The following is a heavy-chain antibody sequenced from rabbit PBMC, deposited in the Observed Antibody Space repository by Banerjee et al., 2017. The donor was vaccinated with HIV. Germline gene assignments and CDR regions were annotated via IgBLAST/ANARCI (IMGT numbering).Heavy chain of an antibody. D-gene: IGHD4-1*01. Sequence: VKPGASLTLTCKASGFDFSSYYYMYWVRQAPGKGLEWIACIYTGDDSTYYATWAKGRFTVSKSSSTTVTLQMTSLTAADTATYFCARDLAGVIGWNFDLWGQGTLVTVS. CDR2: IYTGDDST. CDR1: GFDFSSYYY. V-gene: IGHV1S40*01. J-gene: IGHJ4*01. CDR3: ARDLAGVIGWNFDL.